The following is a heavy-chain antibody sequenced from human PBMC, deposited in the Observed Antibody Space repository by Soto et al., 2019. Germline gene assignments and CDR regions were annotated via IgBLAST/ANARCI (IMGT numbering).Heavy chain of an antibody. Sequence: ASVKVSCKASGYTFTGHYVHWVRQAPGQGLEWMGWINPNSGDTNSAQKFQGRVTLTRDTSISTAYMELRRLRSDDTAVYYCAKSAPLYCTSTSCFTTSYNWFDPWGQGTLVTVSS. CDR2: INPNSGDT. D-gene: IGHD2-2*01. CDR3: AKSAPLYCTSTSCFTTSYNWFDP. CDR1: GYTFTGHY. J-gene: IGHJ5*02. V-gene: IGHV1-2*02.